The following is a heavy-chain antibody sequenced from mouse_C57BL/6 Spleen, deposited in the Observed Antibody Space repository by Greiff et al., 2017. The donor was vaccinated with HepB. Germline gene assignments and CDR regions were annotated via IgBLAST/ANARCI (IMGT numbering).Heavy chain of an antibody. J-gene: IGHJ4*01. D-gene: IGHD2-3*01. V-gene: IGHV1-82*01. CDR3: ARSGYYVNYYAMDY. CDR1: GYAFSSSW. Sequence: QVQLQQSGPELVKPGASVKISCKASGYAFSSSWMNWVKQRPGKGLEWIGRIYPGDGDTNYNGKFKGKATLTADKSSSTAYMQLSSLTSEDSAVYFCARSGYYVNYYAMDYWGQGTSVTVSS. CDR2: IYPGDGDT.